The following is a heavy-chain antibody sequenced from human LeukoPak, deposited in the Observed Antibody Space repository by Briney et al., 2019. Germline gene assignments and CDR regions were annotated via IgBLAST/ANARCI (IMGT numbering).Heavy chain of an antibody. D-gene: IGHD6-13*01. CDR1: GYTLSNHA. CDR3: ARDPGGGQLVSMTYYYYGMDV. CDR2: ISADNGNT. J-gene: IGHJ6*02. Sequence: ASVKVSCKGSGYTLSNHAFSWVRQAPGQGLEWMGWISADNGNTNHAQKFQGRVSLTTDTSTSTAYMELRSLRSDDTAVYYCARDPGGGQLVSMTYYYYGMDVWGQGTTVIVSS. V-gene: IGHV1-18*04.